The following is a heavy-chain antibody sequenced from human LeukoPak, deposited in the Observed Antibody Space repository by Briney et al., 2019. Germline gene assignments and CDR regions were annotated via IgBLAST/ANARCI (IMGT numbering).Heavy chain of an antibody. V-gene: IGHV3-48*02. Sequence: PGGSLRLSCVGSGFTFSADSMNWVRQAPDKGLEWISYISRSGSTTYYGDSVKGQSTISRDNAKNSVFLQLNSLRDEDTAVYYCARDRPGKYYFASWGQGALVIVSS. CDR1: GFTFSADS. D-gene: IGHD1-14*01. CDR3: ARDRPGKYYFAS. J-gene: IGHJ4*02. CDR2: ISRSGSTT.